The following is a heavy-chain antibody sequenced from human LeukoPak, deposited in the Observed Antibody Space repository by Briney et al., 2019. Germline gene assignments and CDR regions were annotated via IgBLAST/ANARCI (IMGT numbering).Heavy chain of an antibody. D-gene: IGHD2-15*01. CDR3: AREGDCSGGSCYTNYFDY. Sequence: GGSLRLSCAASGFTVSSNYMSWVRRAPGKGLEWVSVIYSGGSTYYADSVKGRFTISRHNSKNTLYLQMNSLRAEDTAVYYCAREGDCSGGSCYTNYFDYWGQGTLVTVSS. J-gene: IGHJ4*02. V-gene: IGHV3-53*04. CDR2: IYSGGST. CDR1: GFTVSSNY.